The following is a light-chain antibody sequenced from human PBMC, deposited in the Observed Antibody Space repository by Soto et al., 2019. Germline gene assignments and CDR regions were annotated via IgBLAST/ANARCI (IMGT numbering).Light chain of an antibody. V-gene: IGKV1-5*01. CDR2: DAS. J-gene: IGKJ1*01. CDR3: QQYNSYQGT. CDR1: QSISSW. Sequence: DIQMTQSPSSVSASVGDRVTITCRASQSISSWLAWYQQKPGKAPKLLIYDASSLESGVPSRFSGSGSGTEFTLTISSLQPDDFATYYCQQYNSYQGTFGQGTKVDIK.